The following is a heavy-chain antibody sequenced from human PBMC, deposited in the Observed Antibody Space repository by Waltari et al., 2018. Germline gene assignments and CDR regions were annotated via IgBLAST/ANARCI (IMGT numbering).Heavy chain of an antibody. CDR2: IYTSGST. V-gene: IGHV4-61*02. CDR3: ARDRTPLTYCGGDCYSGAFDI. J-gene: IGHJ3*02. Sequence: QVQLQESGPGLVKPSQTLSLTCTVSGGSISSGSYYWSWIRQPAGQGLEWIGRIYTSGSTNYNPSVKSRVTISVDTSKNQCSLKLSSVTAADTAVYYWARDRTPLTYCGGDCYSGAFDIWGQGTMVTVSS. CDR1: GGSISSGSYY. D-gene: IGHD2-21*01.